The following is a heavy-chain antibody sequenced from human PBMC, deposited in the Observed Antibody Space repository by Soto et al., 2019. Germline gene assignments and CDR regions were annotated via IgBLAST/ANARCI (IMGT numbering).Heavy chain of an antibody. CDR3: ARLVRSTSKIGV. CDR2: IHHNATA. Sequence: QVQLQESGPGLLKPSETLSLTCTLSGDSVSSGASHWTWIRQSPGKGLEWIGYIHHNATADCNPPPKSRVIISVDTSKNQFSLKLTSATTADTAVYYCARLVRSTSKIGVWGQGTTVTVSS. D-gene: IGHD6-6*01. V-gene: IGHV4-61*08. CDR1: GDSVSSGASH. J-gene: IGHJ6*02.